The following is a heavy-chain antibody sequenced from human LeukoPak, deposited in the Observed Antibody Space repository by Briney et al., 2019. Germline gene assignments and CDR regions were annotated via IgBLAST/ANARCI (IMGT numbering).Heavy chain of an antibody. CDR3: AKGLSGYYFDAFDI. CDR1: GFTFSSYW. V-gene: IGHV3-74*01. Sequence: QPGGSLRLSCAASGFTFSSYWMHWVRQAPGKGLVWVSRINSDGSSTSYADSVKGRFTISRDNSKNTLYLQMNGLRAEDTAVYYCAKGLSGYYFDAFDIWGQGTMVTVSS. CDR2: INSDGSST. D-gene: IGHD3-22*01. J-gene: IGHJ3*02.